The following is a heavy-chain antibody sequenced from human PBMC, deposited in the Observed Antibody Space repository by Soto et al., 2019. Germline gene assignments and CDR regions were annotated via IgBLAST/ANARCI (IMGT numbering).Heavy chain of an antibody. CDR3: ASAPPRQTYDFWSGYYGRFDP. Sequence: ASVKVSCKASGYTFTSYDINWVRQATGQGLEWMGWMNPNSGNTGYAQKFQGRVTMTRNTSISTAYMELSSLRSEDTAVYYGASAPPRQTYDFWSGYYGRFDPWGQGTLVTVSS. CDR2: MNPNSGNT. CDR1: GYTFTSYD. V-gene: IGHV1-8*01. D-gene: IGHD3-3*01. J-gene: IGHJ5*02.